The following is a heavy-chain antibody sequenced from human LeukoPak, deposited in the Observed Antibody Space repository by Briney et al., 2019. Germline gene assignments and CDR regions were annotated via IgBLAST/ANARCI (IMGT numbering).Heavy chain of an antibody. D-gene: IGHD3-10*01. CDR1: GDSISSSRYY. V-gene: IGHV4-39*01. Sequence: SETLSLTCTVSGDSISSSRYYWGWIRQPPGKGLEWIGSVSYSGSPYYNPSLKSRVTISVDTSKNQFSLKLSSVTAADTAVYYCARHSRGYYMDVWGKGTTVTISS. CDR3: ARHSRGYYMDV. J-gene: IGHJ6*03. CDR2: VSYSGSP.